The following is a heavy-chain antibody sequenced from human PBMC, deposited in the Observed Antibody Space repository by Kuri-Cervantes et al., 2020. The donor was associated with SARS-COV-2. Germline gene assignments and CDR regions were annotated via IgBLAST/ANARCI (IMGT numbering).Heavy chain of an antibody. J-gene: IGHJ4*02. D-gene: IGHD1-1*01. Sequence: GGSLRLSCAASGFTFSGHWIHWVRQAPGKGLVWVSRINPDGSYTNNADSVKGRFTLSRDNAKNMLFLQMHSLSAEDTAVYYCVRDGDHWNFDYWGQGTLVTVSS. CDR3: VRDGDHWNFDY. CDR1: GFTFSGHW. CDR2: INPDGSYT. V-gene: IGHV3-74*01.